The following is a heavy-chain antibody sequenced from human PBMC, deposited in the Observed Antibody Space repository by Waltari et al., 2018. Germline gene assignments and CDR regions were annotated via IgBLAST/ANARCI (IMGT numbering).Heavy chain of an antibody. J-gene: IGHJ5*02. D-gene: IGHD6-19*01. V-gene: IGHV1-2*02. CDR3: ARDPGDSSGWYGDNWFDP. CDR2: INPNSGGT. CDR1: GYTFTGYY. Sequence: QVPLVQSGAEVKKPGASVKVSCKASGYTFTGYYMHWVRQAPGQGLEWMGWINPNSGGTSYAQKFQGRVTMTRDTSISTAYMELSRLRSDDTAVYYCARDPGDSSGWYGDNWFDPWGQGTLVTVSS.